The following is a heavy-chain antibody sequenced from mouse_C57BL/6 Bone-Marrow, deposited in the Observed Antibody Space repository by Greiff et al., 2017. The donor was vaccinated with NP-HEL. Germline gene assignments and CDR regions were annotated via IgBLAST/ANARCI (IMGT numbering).Heavy chain of an antibody. CDR3: ARSTPGPDY. J-gene: IGHJ2*01. CDR1: GFTFTDYY. V-gene: IGHV7-3*01. D-gene: IGHD4-1*01. CDR2: IRNTANGYTT. Sequence: EVHLVESGGGLVQPGGSLSLSCAASGFTFTDYYMSWVRPPPGKALEWLGFIRNTANGYTTEYSASVKGQFTISRDNSQSILYPQMNALRAEDSATYYCARSTPGPDYWGQGTTLTVSS.